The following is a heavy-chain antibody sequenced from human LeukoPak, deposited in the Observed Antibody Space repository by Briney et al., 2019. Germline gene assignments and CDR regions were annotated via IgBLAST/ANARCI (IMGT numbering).Heavy chain of an antibody. D-gene: IGHD3-10*01. V-gene: IGHV3-21*01. Sequence: GGSLRLSCAASGFTFSSYSMNWVRQAPGKGLEWVSSISSSSSYIYYADSVKGRFTISRENAKNSLYMQMNSVRGEEKGVYYGARYGSGSYFPPNWFDPWGQGTLVTVSS. CDR3: ARYGSGSYFPPNWFDP. CDR2: ISSSSSYI. CDR1: GFTFSSYS. J-gene: IGHJ5*02.